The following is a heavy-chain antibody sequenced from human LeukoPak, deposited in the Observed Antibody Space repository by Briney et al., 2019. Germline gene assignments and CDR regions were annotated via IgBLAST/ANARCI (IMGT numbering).Heavy chain of an antibody. CDR1: GFTFSSYE. Sequence: GGSLRLSCAASGFTFSSYEMNWVRQAPGKGLEWVSYISSSGSTIYYADSVKGRFTISRDNAKNSLYLQMNSLRAEDTAVYYCARGGSIVVVPAATDASYYGMDVWGRGTTVTVSS. CDR2: ISSSGSTI. J-gene: IGHJ6*02. V-gene: IGHV3-48*03. CDR3: ARGGSIVVVPAATDASYYGMDV. D-gene: IGHD2-2*01.